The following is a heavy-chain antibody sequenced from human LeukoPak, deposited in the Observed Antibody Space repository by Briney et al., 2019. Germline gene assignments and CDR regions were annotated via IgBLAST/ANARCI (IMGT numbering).Heavy chain of an antibody. J-gene: IGHJ5*02. D-gene: IGHD6-19*01. Sequence: PGGSLRLSCAASGFPFDDYGMSWVRQVPGKGLEWVSAINWNGGSTGYADSVKGRFTISRDNAKKSLYVQMDSLRAEDTAVYYCARDSSGWYEENWFDPWGQGTLVTVSS. CDR1: GFPFDDYG. CDR2: INWNGGST. CDR3: ARDSSGWYEENWFDP. V-gene: IGHV3-20*04.